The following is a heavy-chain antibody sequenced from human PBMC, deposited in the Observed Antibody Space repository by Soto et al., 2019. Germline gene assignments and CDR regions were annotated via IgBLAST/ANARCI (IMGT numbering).Heavy chain of an antibody. CDR2: IDPSDSYT. V-gene: IGHV5-10-1*03. D-gene: IGHD7-27*01. Sequence: EVQLVQSGGEVKKPGESLTISCKTSGYSFIFYWVTWVRQVPGKGLDYVGKIDPSDSYTEYNPSFEGHVTISSDKPTATSYLHWNTLEASDTAIYYCVRSNETGEGIDWGQGTLVTVSS. J-gene: IGHJ4*01. CDR1: GYSFIFYW. CDR3: VRSNETGEGID.